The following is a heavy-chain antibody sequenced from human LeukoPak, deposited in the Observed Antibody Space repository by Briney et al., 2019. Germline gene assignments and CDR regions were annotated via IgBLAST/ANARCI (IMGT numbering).Heavy chain of an antibody. V-gene: IGHV3-23*01. CDR2: IGGDGGAT. Sequence: PGGSLRLSCAAPGFTFSSYAMNWVRQAPGKGLEWVSTIGGDGGATHYADSVKGRFTISRANSKNTLFLQMNSLRAEDTAVYYCAKSGSRDWDYFDYWGQGTLVTASS. J-gene: IGHJ4*02. CDR1: GFTFSSYA. D-gene: IGHD6-19*01. CDR3: AKSGSRDWDYFDY.